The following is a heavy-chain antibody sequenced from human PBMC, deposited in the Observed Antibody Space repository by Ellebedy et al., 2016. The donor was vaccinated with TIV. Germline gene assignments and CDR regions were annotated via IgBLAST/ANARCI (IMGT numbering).Heavy chain of an antibody. CDR1: GGSISSSSYY. Sequence: SETLSLXXAVSGGSISSSSYYWGWIRQPPGKGLEWIGSIYYSGSTYYNPSLKSRVTISVDTSKNQFSLKLSSVTAADTAVYYCARWKYGDYVSWFDPWGQGTLVTVSS. J-gene: IGHJ5*02. CDR3: ARWKYGDYVSWFDP. V-gene: IGHV4-39*07. D-gene: IGHD4-17*01. CDR2: IYYSGST.